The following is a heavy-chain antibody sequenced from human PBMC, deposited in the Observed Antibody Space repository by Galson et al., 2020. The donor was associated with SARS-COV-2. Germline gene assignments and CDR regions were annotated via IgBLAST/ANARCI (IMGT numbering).Heavy chain of an antibody. J-gene: IGHJ4*02. CDR1: GFTFSSYG. CDR3: ARDHYYYDISGYPGTYFDN. V-gene: IGHV3-33*01. D-gene: IGHD3-22*01. Sequence: TGGSLRLSCAASGFTFSSYGMHWVRQAPGKGLEWVAVIWYYGSNKYYADSVKGRFTISRDNSKNTLYLQVNSLRAEDTAVYYCARDHYYYDISGYPGTYFDNWGQGTLVTVSS. CDR2: IWYYGSNK.